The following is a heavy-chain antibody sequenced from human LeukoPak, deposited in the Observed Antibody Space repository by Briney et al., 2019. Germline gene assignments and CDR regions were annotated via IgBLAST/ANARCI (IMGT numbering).Heavy chain of an antibody. CDR3: ARHPVGIGGDWHFDY. V-gene: IGHV4-39*01. CDR2: IYYSGST. Sequence: SETLSLTCTVSGGSISSSSYYWGWIRQPPGKGLEWIGSIYYSGSTYYNPSLKSRVTISVDTSKNQFSLKLSSVAAADTAVYYCARHPVGIGGDWHFDYWGQGTLVTVSS. J-gene: IGHJ4*02. D-gene: IGHD2-21*02. CDR1: GGSISSSSYY.